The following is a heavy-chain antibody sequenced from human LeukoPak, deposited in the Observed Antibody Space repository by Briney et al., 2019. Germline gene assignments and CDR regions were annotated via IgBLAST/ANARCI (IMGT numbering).Heavy chain of an antibody. J-gene: IGHJ4*02. CDR3: ARGDSSSWFYYFDY. Sequence: ASVKVSCKASGYTFTSYDINWVRQATGQGLEWMGWMNPNSGNTGYAQKFQGRVTMTRNTSISTAYMELRSLRSDDTAVYYCARGDSSSWFYYFDYWGQGTLVTVSS. V-gene: IGHV1-8*01. CDR2: MNPNSGNT. CDR1: GYTFTSYD. D-gene: IGHD6-13*01.